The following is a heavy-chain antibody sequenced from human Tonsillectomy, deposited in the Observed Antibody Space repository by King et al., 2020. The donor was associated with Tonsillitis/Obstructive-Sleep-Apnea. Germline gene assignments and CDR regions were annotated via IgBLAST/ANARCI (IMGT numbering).Heavy chain of an antibody. Sequence: TLKESGPTLVKPTQTLTLTCTFSGFSLSTSGVGVGWIRQPPGKALEWLALIYWDDDKRYSPSLKSRLTITKDTSKNQVVLTMTNMDPVDTATYYCAHSQWTDIVGATNFDYWGQGTLVTVSS. D-gene: IGHD1-26*01. CDR3: AHSQWTDIVGATNFDY. V-gene: IGHV2-5*02. CDR1: GFSLSTSGVG. CDR2: IYWDDDK. J-gene: IGHJ4*02.